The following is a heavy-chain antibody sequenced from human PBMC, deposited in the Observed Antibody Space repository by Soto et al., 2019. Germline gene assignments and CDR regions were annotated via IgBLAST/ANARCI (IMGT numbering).Heavy chain of an antibody. V-gene: IGHV1-46*01. CDR2: INPSGGST. CDR1: GHTFTSYY. CDR3: ARPYSSSWSHDSCSGFDI. Sequence: GASVKVSCKASGHTFTSYYMHWVRQAPGQGLEWMGIINPSGGSTSYAQKFQGRVTMTRDTSTSTAYMELSSLRSDDTAVYYCARPYSSSWSHDSCSGFDIWSQGTMVTVSS. J-gene: IGHJ3*02. D-gene: IGHD6-13*01.